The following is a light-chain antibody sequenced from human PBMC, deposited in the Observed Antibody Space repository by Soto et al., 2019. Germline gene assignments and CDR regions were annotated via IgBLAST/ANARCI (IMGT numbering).Light chain of an antibody. J-gene: IGKJ1*01. CDR3: QQYNKWPLT. CDR2: AVS. V-gene: IGKV3-15*01. CDR1: QSVSSN. Sequence: EIMMTQSPGTLSASPGERATLSCRASQSVSSNLAWYQQKPGQAPRLLIYAVSTRATGIPARFSGSGSGTEFTHTITTLQSEDFAVSYCQQYNKWPLTFGQGTKVEIK.